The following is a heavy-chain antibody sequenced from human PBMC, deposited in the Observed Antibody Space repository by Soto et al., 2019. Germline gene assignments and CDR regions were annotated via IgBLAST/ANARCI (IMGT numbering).Heavy chain of an antibody. CDR2: ILSSSGSI. V-gene: IGHV3-21*06. Sequence: PGGSVRLSCAASGVTFSSFSFNWVRQAPGKGLEWVSFILSSSGSIYYADSVKGRFTISRDNAKSSLYLQMNSLKDEDTAVYYCTRTFVEQLVRRGYHDYYQEVWGKGTAATDAS. CDR1: GVTFSSFS. J-gene: IGHJ6*03. D-gene: IGHD6-6*01. CDR3: TRTFVEQLVRRGYHDYYQEV.